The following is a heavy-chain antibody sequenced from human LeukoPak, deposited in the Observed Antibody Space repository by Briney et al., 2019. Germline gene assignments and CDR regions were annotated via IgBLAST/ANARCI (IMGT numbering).Heavy chain of an antibody. J-gene: IGHJ4*02. V-gene: IGHV3-13*01. CDR2: IGTAGDT. CDR1: GFTLSTYD. CDR3: ARGTGTYFDY. Sequence: TGGSLRLSCAAAGFTLSTYDMHWVRQVTGKGLEWVSVIGTAGDTYYAGSVQGRFTISRENAKSSLYLQMNSLRAGDTAVYYCARGTGTYFDYWGQGTLVIVSS. D-gene: IGHD3/OR15-3a*01.